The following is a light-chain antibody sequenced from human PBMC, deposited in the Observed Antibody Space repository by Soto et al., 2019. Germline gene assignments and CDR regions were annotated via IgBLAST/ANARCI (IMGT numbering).Light chain of an antibody. CDR2: EVS. V-gene: IGLV2-14*01. CDR1: SSDVGGYNY. Sequence: QSALTQPASVSGSPGQSITISCTGTSSDVGGYNYVSWYQQHPGKAPKLMIYEVSNRPSGVSNRFSASKSDNTASLTISGLQAEDEDDYYCTSSTSSSTLVFGTGTKLTVL. J-gene: IGLJ1*01. CDR3: TSSTSSSTLV.